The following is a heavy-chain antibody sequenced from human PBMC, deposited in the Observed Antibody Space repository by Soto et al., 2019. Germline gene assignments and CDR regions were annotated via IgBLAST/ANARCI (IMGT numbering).Heavy chain of an antibody. D-gene: IGHD1-20*01. CDR3: ASGAYNWNDYAY. J-gene: IGHJ4*02. CDR2: MSPKRGNT. V-gene: IGHV1-8*01. Sequence: QVRLVQSGAEVKKPGASVKVSCKASGYSFTNHEITWVRQATGQGREWMGWMSPKRGNTAYAQKLQGRVAMTTKNPISTSYLELSSLTSEDTGVYYCASGAYNWNDYAYWGQGTLVSVSS. CDR1: GYSFTNHE.